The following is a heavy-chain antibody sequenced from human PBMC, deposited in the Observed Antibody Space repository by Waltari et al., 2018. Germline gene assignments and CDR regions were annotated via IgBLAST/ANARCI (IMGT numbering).Heavy chain of an antibody. CDR1: GFTFRNHW. CDR3: ARLWNGPDS. D-gene: IGHD1-1*01. Sequence: EVQLVESGGGLVQPGGSLRVYWEASGFTFRNHWMCWVRQPPGKGLEWVANIEPDGGEKNYVDSVKGRFTISRDNAQNSVHLQMNSLRPEDTAVYYCARLWNGPDSWGQGALVTVSS. V-gene: IGHV3-7*03. J-gene: IGHJ4*02. CDR2: IEPDGGEK.